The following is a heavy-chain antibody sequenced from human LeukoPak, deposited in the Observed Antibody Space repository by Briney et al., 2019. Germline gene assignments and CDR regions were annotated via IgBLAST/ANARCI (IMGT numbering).Heavy chain of an antibody. V-gene: IGHV3-7*01. D-gene: IGHD1-1*01. CDR3: SKVTTNGYFEY. CDR2: IKFDESEK. J-gene: IGHJ4*02. Sequence: GGSLRLSCAASGFTFSSFWMGWVRQAPGKGLEWVASIKFDESEKHHVDSVEGRFTISRDNAKSSLYLQMNSLRAEDTAVYFCSKVTTNGYFEYWGQGTLVTVSS. CDR1: GFTFSSFW.